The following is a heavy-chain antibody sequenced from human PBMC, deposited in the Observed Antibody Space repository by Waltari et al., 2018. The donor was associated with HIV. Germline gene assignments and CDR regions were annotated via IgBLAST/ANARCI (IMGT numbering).Heavy chain of an antibody. V-gene: IGHV3-9*01. D-gene: IGHD3-16*01. CDR1: GCTFQAYA. Sequence: VQLVESVGTLVEPGRSMRISCVGYGCTFQAYAMYRLRQRNGKGLEWVSGITWNSDRAAYADSVRGRFTISRDNAKRSLFLEMNGLKAEDTALYYCGKDNMITVEEKGALDVWGQGTTVTVSS. J-gene: IGHJ3*01. CDR3: GKDNMITVEEKGALDV. CDR2: ITWNSDRA.